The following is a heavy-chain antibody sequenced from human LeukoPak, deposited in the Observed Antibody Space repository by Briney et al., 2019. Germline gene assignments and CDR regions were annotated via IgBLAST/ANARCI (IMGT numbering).Heavy chain of an antibody. Sequence: ASVKVSCKASTDTFINYDINCVRQATGQGLEWIGWMNPNTGNTGYAQNFQGRVTMTGDTSISTAHMELSSLRPEDTAVYYCAVTPSNLSHLDKWGQGTLVTISS. V-gene: IGHV1-8*01. J-gene: IGHJ4*02. D-gene: IGHD4-11*01. CDR3: AVTPSNLSHLDK. CDR1: TDTFINYD. CDR2: MNPNTGNT.